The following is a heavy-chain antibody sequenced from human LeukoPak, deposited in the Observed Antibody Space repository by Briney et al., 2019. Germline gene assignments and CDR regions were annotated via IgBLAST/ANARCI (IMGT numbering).Heavy chain of an antibody. D-gene: IGHD1-26*01. Sequence: SETLSLTCTVSGGSISSYYWSWIRQPPGKGLEWIGYIYYSGSTNYNPSLKSRVTISVDTSKNQFSLKLSSVTAADTAVYYCAREGGSYYPHYYFDYWGQGTLVTVSS. V-gene: IGHV4-59*01. J-gene: IGHJ4*02. CDR1: GGSISSYY. CDR3: AREGGSYYPHYYFDY. CDR2: IYYSGST.